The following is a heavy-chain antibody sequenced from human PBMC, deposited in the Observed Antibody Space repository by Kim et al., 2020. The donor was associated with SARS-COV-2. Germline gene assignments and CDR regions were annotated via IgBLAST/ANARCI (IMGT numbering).Heavy chain of an antibody. D-gene: IGHD6-19*01. CDR1: GYTFTGFY. V-gene: IGHV1-2*02. J-gene: IGHJ1*01. CDR3: ARSLTVTGGEYFRH. Sequence: ASVKVSCKASGYTFTGFYIHWVRQAPGQGLEYMAWINPNSGDTNYAQRFQDRVTMTSVTSISTAYMELSRLSSDDTAVYYCARSLTVTGGEYFRHWGQGT. CDR2: INPNSGDT.